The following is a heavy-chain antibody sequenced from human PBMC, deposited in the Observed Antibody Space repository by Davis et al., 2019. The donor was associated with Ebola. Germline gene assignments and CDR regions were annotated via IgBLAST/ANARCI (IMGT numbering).Heavy chain of an antibody. CDR1: GFTFSSYS. D-gene: IGHD1-14*01. V-gene: IGHV3-48*01. CDR3: ARDQPNDY. J-gene: IGHJ4*02. CDR2: ISSSSSTI. Sequence: GGSLRLSCAASGFTFSSYSMNWVRQAPGKGLEWVSYISSSSSTIYYADSVKGRFTISRDNAKNSLYLQMKSMRAEDTAVYFCARDQPNDYWGQGTLVTVSS.